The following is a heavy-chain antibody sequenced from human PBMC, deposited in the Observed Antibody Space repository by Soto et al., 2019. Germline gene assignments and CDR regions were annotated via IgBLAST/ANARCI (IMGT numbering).Heavy chain of an antibody. D-gene: IGHD1-1*01. J-gene: IGHJ4*02. CDR1: GGSISSSHW. Sequence: QAQLQESGPGLVKPSGTLSLTCTVSGGSISSSHWWTWVRQSPEKGLEWIGEIFHTGSTNYSPSLKSRITLSVDKAKNQFSLNLNSVTAADTAMYFCARSAIRGIDSWGQGTLVAVSS. V-gene: IGHV4-4*02. CDR3: ARSAIRGIDS. CDR2: IFHTGST.